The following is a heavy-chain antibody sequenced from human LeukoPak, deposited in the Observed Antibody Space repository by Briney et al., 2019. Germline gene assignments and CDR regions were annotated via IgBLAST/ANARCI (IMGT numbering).Heavy chain of an antibody. D-gene: IGHD1-1*01. V-gene: IGHV3-23*01. CDR3: ARDYPTSGIVTIFDY. CDR1: GFTFNNYA. CDR2: ITASGGST. Sequence: GGSLRLSCASSGFTFNNYAMTWVRQAPGKGLEWVSSITASGGSTYCADSVKGRFTISRDNSKNTLYQQMSSLRAEDTAVYYCARDYPTSGIVTIFDYWGQGTLVTVSS. J-gene: IGHJ4*02.